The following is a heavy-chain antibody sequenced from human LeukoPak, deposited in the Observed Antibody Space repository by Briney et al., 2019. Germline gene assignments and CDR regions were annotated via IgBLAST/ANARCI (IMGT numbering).Heavy chain of an antibody. D-gene: IGHD1-26*01. CDR2: ISSSGSTI. CDR1: GFTFSSYE. J-gene: IGHJ4*02. CDR3: ARNPVGATRGYFDY. V-gene: IGHV3-48*03. Sequence: PGGSLRLSCAASGFTFSSYEMNWVRQAPGKGLEWVSYISSSGSTIYYADSVKGRFTISRDNAKNSLYLQMNSLRAEDTAVYYCARNPVGATRGYFDYWGQGTLVTVSS.